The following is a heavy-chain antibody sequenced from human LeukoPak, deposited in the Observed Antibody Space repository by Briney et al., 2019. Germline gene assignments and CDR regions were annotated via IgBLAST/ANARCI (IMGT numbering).Heavy chain of an antibody. CDR3: ASRRDGQNKFDY. CDR2: ISYDGSNK. CDR1: GFTFSSYA. D-gene: IGHD5-24*01. V-gene: IGHV3-30-3*01. Sequence: GGSLRLSCAASGFTFSSYAMHWVRQAPGKGLEWVAVISYDGSNKYYADSVKGRFTISRDNSKNTLYLQMNSLRAEDTAVYYCASRRDGQNKFDYWGQGTLVTVSS. J-gene: IGHJ4*02.